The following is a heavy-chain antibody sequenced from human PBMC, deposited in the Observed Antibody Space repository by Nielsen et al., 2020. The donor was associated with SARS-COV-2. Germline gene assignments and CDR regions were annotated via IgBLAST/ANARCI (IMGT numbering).Heavy chain of an antibody. CDR3: AREAPDYYDTTLGGAFDI. V-gene: IGHV3-48*03. Sequence: WIRQPPGKGLEWVSYISSSGSTIYYADSVKGRFTISRDSAKNSLYLQMNSLRDEDTAIYYCAREAPDYYDTTLGGAFDIWGQGTMVTVSS. D-gene: IGHD3-22*01. J-gene: IGHJ3*02. CDR2: ISSSGSTI.